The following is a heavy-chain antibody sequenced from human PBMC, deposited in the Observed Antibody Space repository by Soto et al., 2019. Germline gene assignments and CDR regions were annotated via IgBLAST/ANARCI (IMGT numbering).Heavy chain of an antibody. V-gene: IGHV3-11*06. CDR2: ISSSSSYT. Sequence: QVQLVESGGGLVKPGGSLRLSCAASGFTFSDYYMSWIRQAPGKGLEWVSYISSSSSYTNYADSVKGRFTISRDNAKNSLYLQMNRLRAEDTAVYYCARSWYSISFDYWGQGTLVTGSS. D-gene: IGHD6-6*01. J-gene: IGHJ4*02. CDR3: ARSWYSISFDY. CDR1: GFTFSDYY.